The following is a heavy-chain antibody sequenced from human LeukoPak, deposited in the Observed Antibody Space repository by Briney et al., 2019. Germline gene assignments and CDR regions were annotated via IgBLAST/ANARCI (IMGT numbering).Heavy chain of an antibody. CDR1: EFAVQGNY. D-gene: IGHD3-22*01. CDR2: IYTTGTT. CDR3: ARGDSSGYYHIDY. Sequence: PGGSLRLSCAASEFAVQGNYMYWIRQAPGKGLEWVSAIYTTGTTYYSDSVKGRCTMSRDTSKNTVYLEMTSLRVEDTALYYCARGDSSGYYHIDYWGQGTPVTVSS. J-gene: IGHJ4*02. V-gene: IGHV3-66*01.